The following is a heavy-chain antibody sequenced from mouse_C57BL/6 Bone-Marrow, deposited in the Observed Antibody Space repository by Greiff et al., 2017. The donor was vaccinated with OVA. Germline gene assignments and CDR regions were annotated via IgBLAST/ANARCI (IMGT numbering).Heavy chain of an antibody. V-gene: IGHV1-63*01. CDR3: ARGGLRHFDY. CDR2: IYPGGGYT. D-gene: IGHD2-4*01. Sequence: VQGVESGAELVRPGTSVKMSCKASGYTFTNYWIGWAKQRPGHGLEWIGDIYPGGGYTNYNEKFKGKATLTADKSSSTAYMQFSSLPSEDSAIYYCARGGLRHFDYWGQGTTLTVSS. J-gene: IGHJ2*01. CDR1: GYTFTNYW.